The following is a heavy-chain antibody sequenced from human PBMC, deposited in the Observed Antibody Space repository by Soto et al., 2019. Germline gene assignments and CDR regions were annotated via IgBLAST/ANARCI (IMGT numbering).Heavy chain of an antibody. J-gene: IGHJ6*02. V-gene: IGHV3-23*01. Sequence: EVQLLESGGGLVQPGGSLRLLCAASGFTFSSYAMSWVRQAPGKGLEWVSDISGSGGSTYYADSVKGRFTISRDNSKSTLYLQMNSRRAEDTAIYFCAKGRGTITRYFSMDVWGQGTTVTVSS. CDR3: AKGRGTITRYFSMDV. CDR1: GFTFSSYA. CDR2: ISGSGGST. D-gene: IGHD1-20*01.